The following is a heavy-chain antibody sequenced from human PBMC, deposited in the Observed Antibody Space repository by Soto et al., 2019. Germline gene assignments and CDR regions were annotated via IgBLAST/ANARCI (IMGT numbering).Heavy chain of an antibody. D-gene: IGHD3-16*01. Sequence: EVQLLDSGGGLVQPGGSLRLSCAASGFTLSNYAMTWVRQGPGKGLEWVSGISGSGGRSYYADSVKGRFTISRDNSKSTLYLQMNSLRAEDTAVYYCAKAYFVWSSEQPYYFDYWGQGTLSPSPQ. CDR2: ISGSGGRS. J-gene: IGHJ4*02. CDR3: AKAYFVWSSEQPYYFDY. CDR1: GFTLSNYA. V-gene: IGHV3-23*01.